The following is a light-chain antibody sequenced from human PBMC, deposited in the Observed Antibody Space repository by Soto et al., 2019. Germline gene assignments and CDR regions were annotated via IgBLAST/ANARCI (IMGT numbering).Light chain of an antibody. CDR1: QSLLHSNGYNY. CDR3: MQALQTPLP. V-gene: IGKV2-28*01. CDR2: LGS. J-gene: IGKJ4*01. Sequence: EMVRTQNPLSSAVTLGQPASISCRSSQSLLHSNGYNYLDWYLQKPGQSPQLLIYLGSNRASGVPDRFSGSGSGTDFTLKISRVEAEDVGVYYCMQALQTPLPFGGGTKVGIK.